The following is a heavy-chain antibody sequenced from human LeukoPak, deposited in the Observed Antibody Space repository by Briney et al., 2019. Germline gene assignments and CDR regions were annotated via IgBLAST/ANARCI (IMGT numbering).Heavy chain of an antibody. D-gene: IGHD2-2*01. V-gene: IGHV3-20*04. Sequence: GGSLRLSCAASGFTFDDYGMSWVRQAPGKGLEWVSGINWNGGSTGYADSVKGRFTISRDNAKNSLYLQMNSLRAEDTALYYCARVGADCSSTSCSKGYYFDYWGQGTLVTVSS. CDR2: INWNGGST. J-gene: IGHJ4*02. CDR3: ARVGADCSSTSCSKGYYFDY. CDR1: GFTFDDYG.